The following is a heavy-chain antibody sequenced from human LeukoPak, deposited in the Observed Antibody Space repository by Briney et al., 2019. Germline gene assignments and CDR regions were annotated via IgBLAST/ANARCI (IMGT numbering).Heavy chain of an antibody. CDR2: ISGSGGRT. Sequence: PGGSLRLSCAASGFTFSSYAMSWVRQAPGKGLEWVSVISGSGGRTYYADSVKGRFTISRDNSKNTLYLQMNSLRAEDTAVYYCAKTYYYDSSGSHYFDYWGQGTLVTASS. V-gene: IGHV3-23*01. CDR1: GFTFSSYA. J-gene: IGHJ4*02. D-gene: IGHD3-22*01. CDR3: AKTYYYDSSGSHYFDY.